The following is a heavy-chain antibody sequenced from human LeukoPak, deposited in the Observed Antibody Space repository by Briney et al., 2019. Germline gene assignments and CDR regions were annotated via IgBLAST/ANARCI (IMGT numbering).Heavy chain of an antibody. CDR1: GFTLRSYW. J-gene: IGHJ3*01. V-gene: IGHV3-23*01. CDR3: ARDIELST. Sequence: GGSLRLSCAASGFTLRSYWMTWVRQAPGKGLEWVSLIASSGLNTYYADSVRGRFTISRDNSKNTLSLQMNSLRVEDTAIYYCARDIELSTWGLGTLVTVSS. D-gene: IGHD5-12*01. CDR2: IASSGLNT.